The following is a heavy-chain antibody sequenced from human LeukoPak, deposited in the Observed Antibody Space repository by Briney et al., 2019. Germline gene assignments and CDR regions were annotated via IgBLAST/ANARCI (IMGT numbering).Heavy chain of an antibody. D-gene: IGHD2-15*01. CDR3: ARDRCSGGSCYSGGGMDV. CDR2: ISAYNGNT. Sequence: RASVKVSCKASGYTFTSCGISWVRQAPGQGLEWMGWISAYNGNTNYAQKLQGRVTMTTDTSTSTAYMELRSLRSDDTAVYYCARDRCSGGSCYSGGGMDVWGQGTTVTVSS. J-gene: IGHJ6*02. V-gene: IGHV1-18*01. CDR1: GYTFTSCG.